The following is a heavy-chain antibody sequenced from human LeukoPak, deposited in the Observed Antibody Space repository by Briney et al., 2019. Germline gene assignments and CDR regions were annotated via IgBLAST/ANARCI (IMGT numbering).Heavy chain of an antibody. CDR1: GFTVSNDY. J-gene: IGHJ4*02. CDR3: ARETAYYDILTGSGEHDY. CDR2: IYSGGST. V-gene: IGHV3-53*01. Sequence: PGGSLRLSCAASGFTVSNDYMSWVRQAPGKGLEWVSVIYSGGSTYYANSVKGRFTISRDSSKNSLYLQMNSLRAEDTAVYYCARETAYYDILTGSGEHDYWGQGTLVTVSS. D-gene: IGHD3-9*01.